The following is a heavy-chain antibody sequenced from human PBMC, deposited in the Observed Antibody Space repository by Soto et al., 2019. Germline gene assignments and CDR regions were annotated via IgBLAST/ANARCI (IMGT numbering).Heavy chain of an antibody. J-gene: IGHJ4*02. Sequence: PVGSLRLSCAASGFTFSSYAMSWVRQAPGKGLEWVSAISGSGGSTYYADSVKGRFTISRDNSKNTLYLQMNSLRAEDTAVYYCVKDLTRQGELSFDYWGQGTLVTVSS. CDR2: ISGSGGST. CDR3: VKDLTRQGELSFDY. CDR1: GFTFSSYA. D-gene: IGHD3-16*02. V-gene: IGHV3-23*01.